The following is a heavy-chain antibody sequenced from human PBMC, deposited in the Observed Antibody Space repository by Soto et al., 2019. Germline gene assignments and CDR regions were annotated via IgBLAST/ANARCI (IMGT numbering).Heavy chain of an antibody. CDR3: ARDLRTHFDY. CDR1: GGSISSYY. V-gene: IGHV4-59*01. D-gene: IGHD2-2*01. CDR2: IYYSGST. Sequence: SETLSLTCTVSGGSISSYYWSWIRQPPGKGLEWIGYIYYSGSTNYNPSLKSRVTISVDTSKNQFSLKLSSVTAADTAVYYCARDLRTHFDYWGQGTLVTVSS. J-gene: IGHJ4*02.